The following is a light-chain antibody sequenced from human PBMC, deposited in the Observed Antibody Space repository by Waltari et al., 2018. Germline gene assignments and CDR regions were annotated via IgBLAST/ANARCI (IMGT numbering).Light chain of an antibody. J-gene: IGLJ1*01. CDR1: SSDVGAYNY. Sequence: QSALTQPASVSGSPGQSITISCTGTSSDVGAYNYVSWYQQHPGKAPKLMIYDVSKRHSGVSARFSGSKAGNTASLTISGLQAEYEADYYCSSFTTSAIYVFGSVTKVTVL. CDR2: DVS. V-gene: IGLV2-14*03. CDR3: SSFTTSAIYV.